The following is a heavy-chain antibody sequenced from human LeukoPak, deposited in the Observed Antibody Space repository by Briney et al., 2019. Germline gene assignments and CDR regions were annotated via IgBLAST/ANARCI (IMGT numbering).Heavy chain of an antibody. D-gene: IGHD5-24*01. J-gene: IGHJ5*02. V-gene: IGHV3-23*01. CDR2: MIGVGTT. Sequence: GGSLRLSCAASGFTFNTFAMTWVRQAPGKGLEWVAGMIGVGTTYCADSVKGRFTLSKDNSKKTVYLQMNSLRVEDTAIYYCAKDLHYNDGRWEFDPWGQGTLVTVSS. CDR1: GFTFNTFA. CDR3: AKDLHYNDGRWEFDP.